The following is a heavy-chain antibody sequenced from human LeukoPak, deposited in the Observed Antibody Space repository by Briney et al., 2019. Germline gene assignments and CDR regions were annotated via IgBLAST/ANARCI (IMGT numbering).Heavy chain of an antibody. CDR1: GFTFSDYS. V-gene: IGHV3-21*01. D-gene: IGHD5-18*01. CDR3: AKDGGYNYGYSFDY. Sequence: GGSLSLSSAASGFTFSDYSMIWVRQAPGKGLEWVSSISGSSSYIYYADSVKGRFTISRDNAKNSLYLQMNSLRAEDTAVYYCAKDGGYNYGYSFDYWGQGTLVTVSS. J-gene: IGHJ4*02. CDR2: ISGSSSYI.